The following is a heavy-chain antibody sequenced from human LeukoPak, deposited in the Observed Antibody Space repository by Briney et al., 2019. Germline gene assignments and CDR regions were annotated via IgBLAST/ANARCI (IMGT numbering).Heavy chain of an antibody. Sequence: GKSLRLSCAASGFTFNSYEMNWVRQAPGKGLEWVSYINSGGSAIYYADSVKGRFTISRGNAKNSLYLQMNSLRADDTAVYYCARGGSYVHYWGQGTLVTVSS. J-gene: IGHJ4*02. CDR1: GFTFNSYE. CDR2: INSGGSAI. V-gene: IGHV3-48*03. D-gene: IGHD1-26*01. CDR3: ARGGSYVHY.